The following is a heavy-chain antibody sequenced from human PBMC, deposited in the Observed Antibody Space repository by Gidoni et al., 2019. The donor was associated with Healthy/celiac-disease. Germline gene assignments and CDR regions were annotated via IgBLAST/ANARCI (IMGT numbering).Heavy chain of an antibody. J-gene: IGHJ4*02. D-gene: IGHD5-18*01. CDR3: ARVAAMVMGMDY. Sequence: EVQLVASGGSLVQPGGSLRLSCAASGFPFSSYELNWVRQAPGKGLEWVSYISSSGSTIYYADSVKGRFTISRDNAKNSLYLQMNSLRAEDTAVYYCARVAAMVMGMDYWGQGTLVTVSS. CDR1: GFPFSSYE. CDR2: ISSSGSTI. V-gene: IGHV3-48*03.